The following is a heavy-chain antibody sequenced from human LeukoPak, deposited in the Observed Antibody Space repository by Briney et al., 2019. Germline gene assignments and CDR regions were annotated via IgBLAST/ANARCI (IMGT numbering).Heavy chain of an antibody. D-gene: IGHD2/OR15-2a*01. V-gene: IGHV3-74*01. J-gene: IGHJ4*02. Sequence: GGSLRLSCAASGFTFSDTWMHWVRQAPGEGLVWVSRIRSDGSDTRYAESVKGRFTISRDNARNTLYLQMNSLRAEDTAVYYCARDWFHAIDYWGQGTLVTVSS. CDR1: GFTFSDTW. CDR3: ARDWFHAIDY. CDR2: IRSDGSDT.